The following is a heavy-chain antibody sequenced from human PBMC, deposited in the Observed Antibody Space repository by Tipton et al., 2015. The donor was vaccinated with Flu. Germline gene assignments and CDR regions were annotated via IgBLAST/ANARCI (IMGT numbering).Heavy chain of an antibody. V-gene: IGHV3-21*01. Sequence: SLRLSCAASGFSFGSYSMNWVRQAPGKGLEWVSCITSGSTFIDYADSVKGRFTVSRDNAKNSLYLQMNSLRAEDTAVYYCTTLSPSSLRGSETLEYWGQGTVVTVSS. CDR1: GFSFGSYS. D-gene: IGHD3-10*01. CDR2: ITSGSTFI. J-gene: IGHJ4*02. CDR3: TTLSPSSLRGSETLEY.